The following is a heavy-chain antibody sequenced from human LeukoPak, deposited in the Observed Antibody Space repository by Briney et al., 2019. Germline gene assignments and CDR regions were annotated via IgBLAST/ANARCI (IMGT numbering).Heavy chain of an antibody. CDR1: GFTFSSYS. CDR2: ISSSSYI. CDR3: ARSRIDGYSY. V-gene: IGHV3-21*01. D-gene: IGHD5-24*01. Sequence: PWGSLRLSCAASGFTFSSYSMNWVRQAPGKGLEWVSSISSSSYIYYADSVKGRFTISRDNAKNSLYLQMNSLRAEDTAVYYCARSRIDGYSYWGQGTLVTVSS. J-gene: IGHJ4*02.